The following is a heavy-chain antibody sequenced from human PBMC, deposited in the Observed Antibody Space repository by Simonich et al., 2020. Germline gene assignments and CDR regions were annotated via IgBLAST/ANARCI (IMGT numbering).Heavy chain of an antibody. CDR3: ARHAGFAFDI. D-gene: IGHD6-13*01. CDR2: IYYSGST. Sequence: QLQLQESGPGLVKPSETLSLTCTVSGGSISSSSYYWGWIRQPPGKGREWIGSIYYSGSTYYNPSLKSRVTISVDTSKTQFSLKLSSVTAADTAVYYCARHAGFAFDIWGQGTMVTVSS. CDR1: GGSISSSSYY. V-gene: IGHV4-39*01. J-gene: IGHJ3*02.